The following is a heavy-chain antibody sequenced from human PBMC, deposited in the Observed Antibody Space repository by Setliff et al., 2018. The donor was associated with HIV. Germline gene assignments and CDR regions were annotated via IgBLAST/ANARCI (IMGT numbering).Heavy chain of an antibody. CDR2: IYTSGST. D-gene: IGHD3-22*01. Sequence: TSETLSLTCTVSGGSISSYYWSWIRQPPGKGLERIGYIYTSGSTNYNPSLKSRVTISVDTSKNQFSLKLSSVTAADTAVYYCARGLSFYDPGGFDYWGQGTLVTVSS. J-gene: IGHJ4*02. CDR1: GGSISSYY. CDR3: ARGLSFYDPGGFDY. V-gene: IGHV4-4*09.